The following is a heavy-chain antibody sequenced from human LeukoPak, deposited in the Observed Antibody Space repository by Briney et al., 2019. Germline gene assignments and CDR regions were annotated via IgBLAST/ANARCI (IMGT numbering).Heavy chain of an antibody. CDR2: ISNSGGST. CDR1: GFTFSSYA. Sequence: GASLRLSCAAPGFTFSSYAMSWVRQAPGKGLEWVSSISNSGGSTYYADSVKGRFTISRDNSKNTLYLQMNSLRAEDTAVYYCAKDGRYTYYYYFDYWGQGTLVTVSS. D-gene: IGHD5-18*01. J-gene: IGHJ4*02. V-gene: IGHV3-23*01. CDR3: AKDGRYTYYYYFDY.